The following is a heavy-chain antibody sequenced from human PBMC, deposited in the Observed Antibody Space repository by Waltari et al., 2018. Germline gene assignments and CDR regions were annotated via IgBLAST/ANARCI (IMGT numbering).Heavy chain of an antibody. D-gene: IGHD2-2*01. CDR2: INHSGST. J-gene: IGHJ5*02. CDR3: ARHWRIVVVPAASGWFDP. V-gene: IGHV4-34*01. CDR1: GGSFSGSY. Sequence: QVQLQQWGAGLLKPSETLSLTCAVYGGSFSGSYWRWIRQPPGRGLEWIGEINHSGSTNYNPSLKSRVTISVDTSKNQFSLKLSSVTAADTAVYYCARHWRIVVVPAASGWFDPWGQGTLVTVSS.